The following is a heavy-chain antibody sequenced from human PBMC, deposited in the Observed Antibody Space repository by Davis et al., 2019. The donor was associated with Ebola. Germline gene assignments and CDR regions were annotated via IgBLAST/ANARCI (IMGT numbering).Heavy chain of an antibody. CDR1: GGSISSGGYY. D-gene: IGHD3-22*01. CDR2: IYYSGST. CDR3: AITAARYDSSGYYHFDY. Sequence: PSETLSLTCTVSGGSISSGGYYWSWIRQHPGKGLEWIGYIYYSGSTYYNPSLKSRVTMSVDTSKNQFSLKLSSVTAADTAVYYCAITAARYDSSGYYHFDYWGQGTLVTVSS. V-gene: IGHV4-31*03. J-gene: IGHJ4*02.